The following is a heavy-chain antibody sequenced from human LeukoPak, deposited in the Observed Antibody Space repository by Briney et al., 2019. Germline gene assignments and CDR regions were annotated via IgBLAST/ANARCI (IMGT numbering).Heavy chain of an antibody. J-gene: IGHJ4*02. CDR2: ISSSGSTI. V-gene: IGHV3-11*01. Sequence: GSLRLSCAASGFTFSDYYMSWIRQAPGKGLEWVSYISSSGSTIYCADSVKGRFTISRDNAKNSLYLQMNSLRAEDTAVYYCARVLSGWYYFDYWGQGTLVTVSS. D-gene: IGHD6-13*01. CDR3: ARVLSGWYYFDY. CDR1: GFTFSDYY.